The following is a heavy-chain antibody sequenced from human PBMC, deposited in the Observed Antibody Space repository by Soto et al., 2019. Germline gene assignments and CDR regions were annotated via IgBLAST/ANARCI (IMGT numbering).Heavy chain of an antibody. CDR3: ARDVRYSSGSIDY. Sequence: GGSLRLSCAASGFTFSDYYMSWIRQAPGKGLEWVSYISGSSSYTNYAGSVKGRFTISRDNAKNSLYLQMNSLRAEDTAVYYCARDVRYSSGSIDYWGQGTLVTVSS. CDR1: GFTFSDYY. V-gene: IGHV3-11*06. J-gene: IGHJ4*02. D-gene: IGHD6-19*01. CDR2: ISGSSSYT.